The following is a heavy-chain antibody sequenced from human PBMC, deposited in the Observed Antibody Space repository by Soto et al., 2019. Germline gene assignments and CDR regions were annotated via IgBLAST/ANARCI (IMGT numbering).Heavy chain of an antibody. CDR1: GGTFSSYA. V-gene: IGHV1-69*01. CDR3: ARDYWSSSWYHWFDP. Sequence: QVQLVQSGAEVKKPGSSVKVSCKASGGTFSSYAISWVRQAPGQGLEWMGGIIPIFGTANYAQKFQGRVTITADESTSTAYRELSSLRSEDTAVYYCARDYWSSSWYHWFDPWGQGTLVTVSS. D-gene: IGHD6-13*01. CDR2: IIPIFGTA. J-gene: IGHJ5*02.